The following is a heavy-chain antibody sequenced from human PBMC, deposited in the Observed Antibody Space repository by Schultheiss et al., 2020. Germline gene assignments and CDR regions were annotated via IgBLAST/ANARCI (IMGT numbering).Heavy chain of an antibody. CDR1: GGTFSSYA. V-gene: IGHV1-69*05. J-gene: IGHJ4*02. D-gene: IGHD4-11*01. Sequence: SVKVSCKASGGTFSSYAISWVRQAPGQGLEWMGGIIPIFGTANYAQKFQGRVTMTRDTSISTAYMELSSLRSEDTAVYYCAREATVTTTIDYWGQGTLVTVSS. CDR3: AREATVTTTIDY. CDR2: IIPIFGTA.